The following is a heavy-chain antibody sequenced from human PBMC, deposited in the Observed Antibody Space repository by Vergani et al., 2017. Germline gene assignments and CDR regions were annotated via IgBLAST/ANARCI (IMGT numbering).Heavy chain of an antibody. V-gene: IGHV3-11*05. CDR2: ISSSSSYP. Sequence: QVQLVESGGGLVKPGGSLRLSCAASGFTLSDYYMSWIRQAPGKGLAWVSYISSSSSYPNYADSVKGRFTISRDNAKNSLYLQMNSLRAEDTAVYYCARGTRYYDSSGYTDAFDIWGQGTMVTVSS. J-gene: IGHJ3*02. CDR1: GFTLSDYY. CDR3: ARGTRYYDSSGYTDAFDI. D-gene: IGHD3-22*01.